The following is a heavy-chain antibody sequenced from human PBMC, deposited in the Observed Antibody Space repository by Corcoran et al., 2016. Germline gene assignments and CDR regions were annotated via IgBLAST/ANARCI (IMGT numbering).Heavy chain of an antibody. CDR1: GGTFSSYA. CDR2: ISPIFDTA. V-gene: IGHV1-69*06. J-gene: IGHJ4*02. D-gene: IGHD3-10*01. CDR3: ARSGGSGSYYFDY. Sequence: QVQLVQSGAEVKRPGSSVKVSCKASGGTFSSYAITWVRQAPGQGLEWMGGISPIFDTANYAQKFQGRVTITADKSTSTTYMELSSLRSEDTAVYYCARSGGSGSYYFDYWGQGTLVTVSS.